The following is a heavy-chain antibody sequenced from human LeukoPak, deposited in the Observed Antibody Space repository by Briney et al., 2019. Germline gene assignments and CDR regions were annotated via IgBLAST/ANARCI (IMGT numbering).Heavy chain of an antibody. V-gene: IGHV3-64D*06. CDR3: VKSPGSGWPV. CDR2: IYSDGSRT. Sequence: GGSLRLSCAASGFTFSSFAMHWVRQAPGKGLEYLSAIYSDGSRTYYADSVKGRFTISRDNSKNTLYFEMSSLRVEDTAVYYCVKSPGSGWPVWGQGTLVTVSS. J-gene: IGHJ4*02. D-gene: IGHD6-19*01. CDR1: GFTFSSFA.